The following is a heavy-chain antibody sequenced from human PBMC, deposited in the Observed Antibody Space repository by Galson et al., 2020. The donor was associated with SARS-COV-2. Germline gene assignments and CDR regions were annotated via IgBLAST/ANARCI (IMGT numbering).Heavy chain of an antibody. CDR1: GASVSSDIW. CDR3: AKNFDY. CDR2: IYQSGST. J-gene: IGHJ4*02. Sequence: SETLSLTCAVSGASVSSDIWWSWVRQPPGKGREWIAEIYQSGSTNYNPPPKSRVTISMDKSKNQFSLNVNSVTAADTAVYYCAKNFDYWGQGALVTFSS. V-gene: IGHV4-4*02.